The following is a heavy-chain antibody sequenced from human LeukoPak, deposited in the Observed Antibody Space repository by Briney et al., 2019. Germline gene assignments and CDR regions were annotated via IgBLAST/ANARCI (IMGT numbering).Heavy chain of an antibody. CDR1: GGSFSGYY. Sequence: ASETLSLTCAVYGGSFSGYYWSWIRQPPGKGLEWIGYIYHSGSTYYNPSLKSRVTISVDRSKNQFSLKLSSVTAADTAVYYCARVSQTYCTNGVCAEGYYFDYWGQGTLVTVSS. D-gene: IGHD2-8*01. CDR2: IYHSGST. V-gene: IGHV4-30-2*01. CDR3: ARVSQTYCTNGVCAEGYYFDY. J-gene: IGHJ4*02.